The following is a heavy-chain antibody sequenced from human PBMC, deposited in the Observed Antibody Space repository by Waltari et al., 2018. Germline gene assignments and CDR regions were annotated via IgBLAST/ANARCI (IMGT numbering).Heavy chain of an antibody. Sequence: EVQLVESGGGLVKPGGSLRLSCAASGFTFSSYSMNWVRQAPGKGLEWVSSISSSSSYIYYADSVKGRFTISRDNAKNSLYLQMNSLRAEDTAVYYCARGGVVPAPYYFDYWGQGTLVTVSS. CDR2: ISSSSSYI. V-gene: IGHV3-21*01. CDR1: GFTFSSYS. CDR3: ARGGVVPAPYYFDY. D-gene: IGHD2-2*01. J-gene: IGHJ4*02.